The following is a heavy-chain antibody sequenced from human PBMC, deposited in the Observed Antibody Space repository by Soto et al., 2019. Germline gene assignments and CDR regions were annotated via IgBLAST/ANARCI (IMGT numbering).Heavy chain of an antibody. Sequence: VQLLESGGGLVQPGGSLRLSCAASGLTFSSYAMSWVRQAPGKGLEWVALIWYDGSDKFYADSVKGRFTVSRDNSNNTLYLQMNNLRVEDTAVYYCAGDKGWFDPWGQGTLVTVSS. CDR2: IWYDGSDK. V-gene: IGHV3-33*08. J-gene: IGHJ5*02. CDR1: GLTFSSYA. CDR3: AGDKGWFDP.